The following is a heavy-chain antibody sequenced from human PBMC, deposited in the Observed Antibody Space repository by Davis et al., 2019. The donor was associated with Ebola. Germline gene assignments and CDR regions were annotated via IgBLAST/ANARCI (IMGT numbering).Heavy chain of an antibody. CDR1: GYTFTTYG. D-gene: IGHD1-26*01. CDR2: ISTSSNRT. Sequence: ASVKVSCKASGYTFTTYGITWVRQAPGQGLEWMGWISTSSNRTNYAEKFQDRVTLTTDTSASTAYMELRRLISDDTAVYFCARALRFSGSYYGYWGQGTLVTVSS. CDR3: ARALRFSGSYYGY. J-gene: IGHJ4*02. V-gene: IGHV1-18*01.